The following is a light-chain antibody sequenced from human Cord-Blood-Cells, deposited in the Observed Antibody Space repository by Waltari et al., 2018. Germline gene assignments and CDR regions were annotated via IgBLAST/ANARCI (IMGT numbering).Light chain of an antibody. V-gene: IGLV2-8*01. J-gene: IGLJ1*01. CDR1: SSDVGGYHY. CDR2: EVS. Sequence: QSALTQPPSASGSPGQSVTISCTGTSSDVGGYHYVSWYQQHPGKAPKLMIYEVSKRPSGVPDRFSGSKSGNTASLTVSGLQAEDEADYYCSSYAGSNTSYVFGTGTKVTVL. CDR3: SSYAGSNTSYV.